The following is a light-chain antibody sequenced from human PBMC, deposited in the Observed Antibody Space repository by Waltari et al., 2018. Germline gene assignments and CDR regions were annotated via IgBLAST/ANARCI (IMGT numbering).Light chain of an antibody. CDR3: QQYNSYPLT. CDR1: QSISSW. Sequence: DIQMTQSPSTLSASVGDRVTITCRASQSISSWLAWYQQKAGQAPKLLIYDASSFESGVPSRFSGSGSGTEFTLTISSLQPDDFATYYCQQYNSYPLTFGGGTKVEIK. J-gene: IGKJ4*01. CDR2: DAS. V-gene: IGKV1-5*01.